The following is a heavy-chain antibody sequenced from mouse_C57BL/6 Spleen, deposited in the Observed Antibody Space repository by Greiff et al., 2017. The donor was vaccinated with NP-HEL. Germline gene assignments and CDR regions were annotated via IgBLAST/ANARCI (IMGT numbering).Heavy chain of an antibody. CDR2: ISSGSSTI. CDR3: ARLGRNYARDY. Sequence: EVQVVESGGGLVKPGGSLKLSCAASGFTFSDYGMHWVRQAPEKGLEWVAYISSGSSTIYYADTVKGRFTISRDNAKNTLFLQMTRLRSEDTAMYYCARLGRNYARDYWGQGTSVTVSS. CDR1: GFTFSDYG. D-gene: IGHD4-1*01. V-gene: IGHV5-17*01. J-gene: IGHJ4*01.